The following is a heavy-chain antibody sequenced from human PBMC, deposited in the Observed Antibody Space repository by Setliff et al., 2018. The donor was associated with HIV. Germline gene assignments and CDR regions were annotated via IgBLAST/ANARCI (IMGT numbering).Heavy chain of an antibody. CDR3: AGEIAPAARLPNVGGPPPPGYYHYMDV. Sequence: SSETLSLTCIVSRGSISSTSHYWGWVRQSPGRRLEWIGSIYYSGRTYYNPSLKSRVTMSVDTSTSQFSLDLTSVTAADTAVYFCAGEIAPAARLPNVGGPPPPGYYHYMDVWGKGTTVTVSS. V-gene: IGHV4-39*07. D-gene: IGHD2-8*01. J-gene: IGHJ6*03. CDR1: RGSISSTSHY. CDR2: IYYSGRT.